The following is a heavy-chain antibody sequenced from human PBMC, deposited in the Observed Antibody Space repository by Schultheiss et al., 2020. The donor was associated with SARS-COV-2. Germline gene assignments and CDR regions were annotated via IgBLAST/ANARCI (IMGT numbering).Heavy chain of an antibody. J-gene: IGHJ6*02. Sequence: SETLSLTCTVSGGSISSYYWNWIRQPAGKGLEWIGYIYYSGSTYYNPSLKSRVTISVDTSKNQFSLKLSSVTAADTAVYYCASLSLLWFGETYYYYGMDVWGQGTTVTVSS. V-gene: IGHV4-59*12. D-gene: IGHD3-10*01. CDR2: IYYSGST. CDR3: ASLSLLWFGETYYYYGMDV. CDR1: GGSISSYY.